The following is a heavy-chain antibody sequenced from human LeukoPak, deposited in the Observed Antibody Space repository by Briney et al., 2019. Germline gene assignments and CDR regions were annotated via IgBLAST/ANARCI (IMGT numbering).Heavy chain of an antibody. D-gene: IGHD6-19*01. CDR1: GFTFSDYN. CDR2: ISYDGSNK. V-gene: IGHV3-30*03. J-gene: IGHJ4*02. CDR3: ASRAIAVANA. Sequence: GGSLRLSCAASGFTFSDYNMRWIRQAPGKGLEWVAVISYDGSNKYYADSVKGRFTISRDNSKNTLYLQMNSLRAEDTAVYYCASRAIAVANARGQGTLVTVSS.